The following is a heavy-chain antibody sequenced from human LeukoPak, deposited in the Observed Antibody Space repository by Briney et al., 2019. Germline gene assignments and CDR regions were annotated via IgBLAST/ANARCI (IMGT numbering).Heavy chain of an antibody. Sequence: EASVKVSCKASGYTFTSYGISWVRQAPGQGLEWMGWISAYNGNTNYAQKLQGRVTMTTDTSTSTAYMELRSLRSDDTAVYYCARDYVTGYSSSWITGYYYYYGMDVWGQGTTVTVSS. V-gene: IGHV1-18*01. CDR1: GYTFTSYG. CDR3: ARDYVTGYSSSWITGYYYYYGMDV. D-gene: IGHD6-13*01. CDR2: ISAYNGNT. J-gene: IGHJ6*02.